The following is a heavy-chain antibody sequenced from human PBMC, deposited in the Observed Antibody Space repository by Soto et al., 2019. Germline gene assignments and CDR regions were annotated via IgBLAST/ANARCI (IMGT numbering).Heavy chain of an antibody. Sequence: LSLTCTVSGGSISSGGYYWSWIRQHPGKGLEWIGYIYYSGRTYYNPSLHSRVSIAVDTTENQFSLKLTSVTAADTSVYYCARGSFSSSSSWFDPWGRGTLVTVSS. CDR3: ARGSFSSSSSWFDP. V-gene: IGHV4-31*03. D-gene: IGHD6-6*01. CDR1: GGSISSGGYY. J-gene: IGHJ5*02. CDR2: IYYSGRT.